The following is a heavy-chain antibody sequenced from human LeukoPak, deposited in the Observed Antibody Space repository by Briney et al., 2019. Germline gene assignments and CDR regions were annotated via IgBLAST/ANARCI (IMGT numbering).Heavy chain of an antibody. V-gene: IGHV3-21*01. CDR3: ARGGLSFDY. CDR2: ISTGSTYI. Sequence: GGSLRLSCAASGFTFSSYTMNWVRQAPGKGLEWVSSISTGSTYIYYADSVKGRFTISRDNAKNSLYLQMNSLRAEDTVVYYCARGGLSFDYWGQGTLVTVSS. J-gene: IGHJ4*02. CDR1: GFTFSSYT. D-gene: IGHD2/OR15-2a*01.